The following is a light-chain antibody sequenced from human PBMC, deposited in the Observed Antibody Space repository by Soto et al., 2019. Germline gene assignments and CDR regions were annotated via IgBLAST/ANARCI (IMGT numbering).Light chain of an antibody. CDR3: KKYDNPRA. CDR2: DAS. Sequence: DIQMTQSPSSLSASVGDRVTITCQASQDISNYLNWYQQKPGKAPKLLIYDASNLETGVPSRFSESGSGTDFTFTISSRQLKEFETYNCKKYDNPRAFGKGPRGEIK. CDR1: QDISNY. J-gene: IGKJ1*01. V-gene: IGKV1-33*01.